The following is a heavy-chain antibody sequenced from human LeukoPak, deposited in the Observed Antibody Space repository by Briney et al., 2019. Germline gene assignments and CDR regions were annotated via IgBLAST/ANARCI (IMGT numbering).Heavy chain of an antibody. Sequence: GGSLRLSCTVSGFTVSSNSMSWVRQAPGKGLEWVSFIYSDNTHYSDSVKGRFTISRDNSKNTLFLQMNSLRAEDTGVYYCAKPYDIPYNWFDPWGQGTLVTVSS. CDR2: IYSDNT. CDR1: GFTVSSNS. CDR3: AKPYDIPYNWFDP. D-gene: IGHD3-22*01. J-gene: IGHJ5*02. V-gene: IGHV3-66*03.